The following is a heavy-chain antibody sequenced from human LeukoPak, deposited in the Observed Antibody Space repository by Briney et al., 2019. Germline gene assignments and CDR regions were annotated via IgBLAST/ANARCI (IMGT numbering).Heavy chain of an antibody. CDR1: GFTFSSSA. V-gene: IGHV3-23*01. Sequence: GGSLRLSCAASGFTFSSSAMSWVRQVPGKGLEWVSSITGSGRGHSTNYADSVKGRFTISRDNSKSTLYLQMHRLRAEGTAIYYCAKSGSGYYIWGQGTLVTVSS. CDR3: AKSGSGYYI. D-gene: IGHD3-3*01. CDR2: ITGSGRGHST. J-gene: IGHJ4*02.